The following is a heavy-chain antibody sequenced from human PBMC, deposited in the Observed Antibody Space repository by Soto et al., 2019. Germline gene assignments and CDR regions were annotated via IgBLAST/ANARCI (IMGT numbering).Heavy chain of an antibody. Sequence: SETLSLTCTVSGGSISSGGYYWSWIRQHPGKGLEWIGYIYYSGSTYYNPSLKSRVTISVDTSKNQFSLKLSSVTAADTAVYYCARAYSSSSVWFDPWGQGTLVTVSS. CDR2: IYYSGST. D-gene: IGHD6-6*01. J-gene: IGHJ5*02. CDR1: GGSISSGGYY. CDR3: ARAYSSSSVWFDP. V-gene: IGHV4-31*03.